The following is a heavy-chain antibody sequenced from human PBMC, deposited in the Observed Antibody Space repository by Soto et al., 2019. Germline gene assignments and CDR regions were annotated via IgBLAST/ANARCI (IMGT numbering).Heavy chain of an antibody. CDR3: AGGGVYDSGRYHY. CDR1: GSTFRSSW. Sequence: GGSLRLSCAASGSTFRSSWMSWVRQAPGKGLEWVAHMKEEATEKYLDSVKGRFIISRDNAKNSLYLQMNSLRGDDTAVYYCAGGGVYDSGRYHYWGQGTLVTVSS. V-gene: IGHV3-7*01. CDR2: MKEEATEK. J-gene: IGHJ4*02. D-gene: IGHD6-25*01.